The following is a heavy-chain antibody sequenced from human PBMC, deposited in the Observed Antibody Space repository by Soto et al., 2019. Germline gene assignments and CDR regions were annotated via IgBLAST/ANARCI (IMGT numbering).Heavy chain of an antibody. Sequence: PGGSLRLSCAASGFTFSSYGMHWVRQAPGKGLEWVAVIWYDGSNKYYADSVKGRFTISRDNSKNTLYLQMNSLRAEDTAVYYCAREKEPYGDYPIDYWGQGTLVTVLL. CDR1: GFTFSSYG. CDR3: AREKEPYGDYPIDY. V-gene: IGHV3-33*01. CDR2: IWYDGSNK. J-gene: IGHJ4*02. D-gene: IGHD4-17*01.